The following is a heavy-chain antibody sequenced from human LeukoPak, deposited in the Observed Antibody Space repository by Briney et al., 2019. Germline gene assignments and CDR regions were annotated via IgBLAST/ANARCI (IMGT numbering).Heavy chain of an antibody. CDR2: IYTSGGT. V-gene: IGHV4-4*09. CDR3: ARTKTIAARLNWFDP. D-gene: IGHD6-6*01. Sequence: SETLSLTCTVSGGSISSYYWSWIRQPPGKGLEWIGYIYTSGGTNYNPSLKSRVTISVDTSKNQFSLKLSSVTAADTTVYYCARTKTIAARLNWFDPWGQGTLVTVSS. CDR1: GGSISSYY. J-gene: IGHJ5*02.